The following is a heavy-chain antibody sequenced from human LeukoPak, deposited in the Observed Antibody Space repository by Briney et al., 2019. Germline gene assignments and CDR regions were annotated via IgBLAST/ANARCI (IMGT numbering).Heavy chain of an antibody. J-gene: IGHJ4*02. CDR2: LLYSEIT. D-gene: IGHD3-10*01. CDR1: GGSISNYY. Sequence: TSETLSLTCTVSGGSISNYYWSWIRQPPGKGLEWIGYLLYSEITNYNPSLKSRVTISVDTSKSQFSLKLTSVTAADTAVYYCARSYGSGSYYPPLFWGQGTLVTVSS. CDR3: ARSYGSGSYYPPLF. V-gene: IGHV4-59*01.